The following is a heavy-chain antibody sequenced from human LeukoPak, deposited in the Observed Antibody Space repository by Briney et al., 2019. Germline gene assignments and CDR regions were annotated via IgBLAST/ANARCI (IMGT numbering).Heavy chain of an antibody. J-gene: IGHJ4*02. CDR1: GYNFITYA. Sequence: ASVKVSCKASGYNFITYAMHWVRHAPGQSLEWMGWINAGNGNTKYSQKFQDRVTISTDTSASTAYMELSSLRSEDTAVYYCATGGRLLYHDYWGQGALVTVSS. D-gene: IGHD2-15*01. V-gene: IGHV1-3*01. CDR3: ATGGRLLYHDY. CDR2: INAGNGNT.